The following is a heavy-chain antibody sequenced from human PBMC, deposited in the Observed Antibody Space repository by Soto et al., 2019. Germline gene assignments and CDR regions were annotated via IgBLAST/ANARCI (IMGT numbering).Heavy chain of an antibody. J-gene: IGHJ4*02. CDR3: ARYPHYYDSSGYYPGPFDY. CDR2: IWYDGSNK. D-gene: IGHD3-22*01. CDR1: GFTFSSFG. Sequence: VRSMRLSWAAAGFTFSSFGIRWVRQAPGKGLEWVAVIWYDGSNKYYADSVKGRFTISRDNSKNTLYLQMNSLRAEDTAVYYCARYPHYYDSSGYYPGPFDYWGKGTLVTVSS. V-gene: IGHV3-33*01.